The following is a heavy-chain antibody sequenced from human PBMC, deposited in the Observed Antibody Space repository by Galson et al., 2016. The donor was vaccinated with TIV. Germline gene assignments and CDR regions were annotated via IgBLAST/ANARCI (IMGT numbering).Heavy chain of an antibody. CDR3: ARQEGRRYEFVTGFYFPVFDI. D-gene: IGHD3-9*01. J-gene: IGHJ3*02. CDR1: GHRVNELS. CDR2: FDADEGKT. Sequence: SVKVSCKVSGHRVNELSMHWVRQAPGKGLEWVGGFDADEGKTLYAQRFQGRVTMTEEIFTDTAYMDLSGLTSDDTAVYYCARQEGRRYEFVTGFYFPVFDIWGPGTTVTVSS. V-gene: IGHV1-24*01.